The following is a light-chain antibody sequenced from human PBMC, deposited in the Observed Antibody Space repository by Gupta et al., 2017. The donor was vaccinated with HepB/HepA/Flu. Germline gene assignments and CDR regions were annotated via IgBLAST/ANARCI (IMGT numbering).Light chain of an antibody. CDR3: STKYTTQNIYV. J-gene: IGLJ1*01. Sequence: QSVLPHPPSVSAAPGQKVTSSCSGSSSNLGNNYLSCYQQHPVTAPKFLIYDNNKRLSGIPEGFSGTKSGTSATLDITGLQTGEEADYYWSTKYTTQNIYVFGTGTKITVL. CDR2: DNN. V-gene: IGLV1-51*01. CDR1: SSNLGNNY.